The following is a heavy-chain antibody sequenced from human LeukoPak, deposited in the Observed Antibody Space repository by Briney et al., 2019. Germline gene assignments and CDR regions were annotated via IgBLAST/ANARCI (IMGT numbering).Heavy chain of an antibody. V-gene: IGHV4-30-4*01. D-gene: IGHD5-24*01. CDR1: GGSISSGDYY. Sequence: PSETLSLTCTVSGGSISSGDYYWSWIRQPPGKGLEWIGYIYYSGSTYYNPPLKSRVTISVDTSKNQFSLKLSSVTAADTAVYYCARHGLQTRRFDPWGQGTLVTVSS. CDR3: ARHGLQTRRFDP. CDR2: IYYSGST. J-gene: IGHJ5*02.